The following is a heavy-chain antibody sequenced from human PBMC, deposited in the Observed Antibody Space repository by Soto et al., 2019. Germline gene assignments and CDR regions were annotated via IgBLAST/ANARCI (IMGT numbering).Heavy chain of an antibody. CDR3: AKDTILEWFYPLSAGFDP. CDR2: ISGSGGSI. J-gene: IGHJ5*02. CDR1: GLTFSSYA. D-gene: IGHD3-3*01. Sequence: GGSLRLSCAASGLTFSSYAMSWVRQAPGKGLEWVSAISGSGGSIYYADSVKGRFTISRDNSKNTRYLQMNSLRAEDAAVYYCAKDTILEWFYPLSAGFDPWGQGTLVTVSS. V-gene: IGHV3-23*01.